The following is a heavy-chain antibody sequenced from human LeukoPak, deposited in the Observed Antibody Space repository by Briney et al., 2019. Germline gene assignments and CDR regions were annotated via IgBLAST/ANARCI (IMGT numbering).Heavy chain of an antibody. CDR2: INANTGVT. CDR1: GYTFTSYY. V-gene: IGHV1-2*02. CDR3: ARDHNWGPDY. J-gene: IGHJ4*02. Sequence: GASVKVSCKASGYTFTSYYMHWVRQAPGQGLEWMGWINANTGVTHYAVKFQGRVTITRDTSISTVYMDLSSLQSDDTAVYYCARDHNWGPDYWGQGTLVPVSS. D-gene: IGHD7-27*01.